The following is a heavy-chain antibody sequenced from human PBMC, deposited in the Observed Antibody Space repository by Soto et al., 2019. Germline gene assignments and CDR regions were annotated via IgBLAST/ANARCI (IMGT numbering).Heavy chain of an antibody. V-gene: IGHV5-51*01. CDR1: GYSFTSCW. CDR3: ARREYHLPLAAFDI. J-gene: IGHJ3*02. CDR2: IYPGDSDT. Sequence: PGESLKISCKGSGYSFTSCWIGWVRQMPGKGLDWMGIIYPGDSDTRYSPSFQGQVTISADKSISTAYLQWSSLKAWDTAMYYCARREYHLPLAAFDIWGQGKMVTVSS. D-gene: IGHD2-2*01.